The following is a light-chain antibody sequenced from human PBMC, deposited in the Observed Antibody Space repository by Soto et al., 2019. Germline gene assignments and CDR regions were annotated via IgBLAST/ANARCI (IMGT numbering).Light chain of an antibody. CDR2: GAS. J-gene: IGKJ1*01. CDR3: QQRSTWPLWT. CDR1: QSVSSRY. Sequence: EIVLTQSPGTLSLSPGERATLSCRASQSVSSRYLAWYQQKPGQAPRLLIYGASSRATGIPDRFSGSGSGTDFTLTISSLEPEDFAVYYCQQRSTWPLWTFGQGTKVDIK. V-gene: IGKV3D-20*02.